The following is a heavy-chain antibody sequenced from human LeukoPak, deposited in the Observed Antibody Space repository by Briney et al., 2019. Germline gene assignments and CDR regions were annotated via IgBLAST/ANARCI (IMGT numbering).Heavy chain of an antibody. CDR3: AKDMNSGSPLYYFHS. CDR2: ISYDGSNK. CDR1: GFTFSSYG. Sequence: PGGSLRLSCAASGFTFSSYGMHWVRQAPGKGLEWVAVISYDGSNKYYADSVKGRFTISRDNSKNTLYLQMNSLRAEDTAVYYCAKDMNSGSPLYYFHSWGQGTLVTVSS. V-gene: IGHV3-30*18. D-gene: IGHD2/OR15-2a*01. J-gene: IGHJ4*02.